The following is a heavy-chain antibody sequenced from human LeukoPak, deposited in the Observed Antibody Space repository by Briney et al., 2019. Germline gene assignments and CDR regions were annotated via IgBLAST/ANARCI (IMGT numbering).Heavy chain of an antibody. CDR1: GFTFSSYW. CDR2: INSDGSST. D-gene: IGHD3-3*01. CDR3: ARGPSSTYDFWSGYYGNYYVDV. J-gene: IGHJ6*03. Sequence: GGSLRLSCAASGFTFSSYWMHWVRQAPGKGLVWVSRINSDGSSTSYADSVKGRFTISRDNAKNTLYLQMDSLRAEDTAVYYCARGPSSTYDFWSGYYGNYYVDVWGKGTTVTVSS. V-gene: IGHV3-74*01.